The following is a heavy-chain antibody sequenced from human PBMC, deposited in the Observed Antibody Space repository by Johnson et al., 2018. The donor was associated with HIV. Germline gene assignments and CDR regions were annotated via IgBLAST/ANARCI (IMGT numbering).Heavy chain of an antibody. J-gene: IGHJ3*02. V-gene: IGHV3-7*05. Sequence: VQLVESGGGLVQPGGSLRLSCAASGFTFSNAWMSWVRQAPGKGLEWVANIKQDGSEKYYVDSVKGRFTISRDNAKNSLYLQMNSLRAEDTAVYYCARDPSGADAFDIWGQGTMVTVSS. CDR3: ARDPSGADAFDI. CDR2: IKQDGSEK. D-gene: IGHD1-14*01. CDR1: GFTFSNAW.